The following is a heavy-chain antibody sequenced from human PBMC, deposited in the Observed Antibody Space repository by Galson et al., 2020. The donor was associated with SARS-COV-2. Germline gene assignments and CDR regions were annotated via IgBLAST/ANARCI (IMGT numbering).Heavy chain of an antibody. CDR3: ARDLMCSSTSCYYYGMDV. CDR2: IYTSGST. CDR1: GGSISSYY. Sequence: SETLSLTCTVSGGSISSYYWSWIRQPAGKGLEWTGRIYTSGSTNYNPSLKSRVTMSVDTSKNQFSLKLSSVTAADTAVYYCARDLMCSSTSCYYYGMDVWGQGTTVTVSS. J-gene: IGHJ6*02. D-gene: IGHD2-2*01. V-gene: IGHV4-4*07.